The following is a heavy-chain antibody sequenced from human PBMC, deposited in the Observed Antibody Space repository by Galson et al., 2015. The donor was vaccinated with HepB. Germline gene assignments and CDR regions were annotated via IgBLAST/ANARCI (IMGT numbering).Heavy chain of an antibody. Sequence: SLRLSCAVSGFTFSSYAMHWVRQAPGKGLEWVAVISYDGSNKYYADSVKGRFTISRDNSKNTLYLQMNSLRAEDTAVYYCARANIVATVDYFDYWGQGTLVTVSS. CDR2: ISYDGSNK. CDR1: GFTFSSYA. V-gene: IGHV3-30*04. CDR3: ARANIVATVDYFDY. J-gene: IGHJ4*02. D-gene: IGHD5-12*01.